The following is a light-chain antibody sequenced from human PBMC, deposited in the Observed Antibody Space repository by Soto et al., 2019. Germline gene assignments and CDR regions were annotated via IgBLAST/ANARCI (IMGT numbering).Light chain of an antibody. CDR2: GAS. CDR1: QSVSSSY. V-gene: IGKV3-20*01. Sequence: EIVWTQSPGTLSLSPGERATLSCRASQSVSSSYLAWYQQKPRQAPRLLIYGASSTATGTAYSLSGSGSGTDLALSIRILEAEDFAVYYYQQYVSSSLTFRGGTKVEIK. J-gene: IGKJ4*01. CDR3: QQYVSSSLT.